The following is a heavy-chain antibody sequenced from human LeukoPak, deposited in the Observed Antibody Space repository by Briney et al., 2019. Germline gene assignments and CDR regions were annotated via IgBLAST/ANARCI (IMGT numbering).Heavy chain of an antibody. D-gene: IGHD3-22*01. CDR1: GYTFTSYG. Sequence: GASVKVSCKASGYTFTSYGISWVRQAPGQGLEWMGGIIPIFGTANYAQKFQGRVTITADESTSTAYMELSSLRSEDTAVYYCARDRSYYDSSGYDFDYWGQGTLVTVSS. CDR3: ARDRSYYDSSGYDFDY. CDR2: IIPIFGTA. J-gene: IGHJ4*02. V-gene: IGHV1-69*13.